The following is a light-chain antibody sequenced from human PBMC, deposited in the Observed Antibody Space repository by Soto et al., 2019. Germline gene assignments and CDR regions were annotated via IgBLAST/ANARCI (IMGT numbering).Light chain of an antibody. CDR2: AAS. Sequence: EIVLTQSPGTLSLSPGERATLSCRASQSVTGNSLAWYQQKPGQAPRLLIYAASSRATGITDRFSGSGAGTDFTLAISRLEPEDFAVYCWQQYRNLPFLTFGRGTKVEIK. J-gene: IGKJ1*01. V-gene: IGKV3-20*01. CDR1: QSVTGNS. CDR3: QQYRNLPFLT.